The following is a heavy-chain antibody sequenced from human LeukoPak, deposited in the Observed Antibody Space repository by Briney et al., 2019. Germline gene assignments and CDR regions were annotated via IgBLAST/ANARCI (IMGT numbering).Heavy chain of an antibody. D-gene: IGHD2-2*01. Sequence: GRSLRLSCAASGFTFSSYGMHWVRQAPGKGLEWVAVIWYDGSNKYYADSVKGRFTVSRDNSKNTLYLQMNSLRAEDTAVYYCARDHLVVPAAIDYYYYYGMDVWGQGTTVTVSS. V-gene: IGHV3-33*01. CDR2: IWYDGSNK. CDR1: GFTFSSYG. J-gene: IGHJ6*02. CDR3: ARDHLVVPAAIDYYYYYGMDV.